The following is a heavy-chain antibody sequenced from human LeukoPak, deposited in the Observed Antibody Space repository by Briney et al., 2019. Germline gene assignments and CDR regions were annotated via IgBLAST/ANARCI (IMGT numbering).Heavy chain of an antibody. CDR2: ITGSGGST. J-gene: IGHJ4*02. Sequence: PGGSLRLSYAASGFTFSSYAMTWVRLAPGEGLGWVSGITGSGGSTYYADSVKGRFTISRDNSKNTLYLQMNSVRAEDTPVYYCAKDNDFWSGSFDYWGQGTLVTVSS. CDR1: GFTFSSYA. V-gene: IGHV3-23*01. D-gene: IGHD3-3*01. CDR3: AKDNDFWSGSFDY.